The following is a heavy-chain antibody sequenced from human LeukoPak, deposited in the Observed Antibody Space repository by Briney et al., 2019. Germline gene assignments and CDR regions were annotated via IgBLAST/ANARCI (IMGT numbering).Heavy chain of an antibody. J-gene: IGHJ4*02. CDR1: GYTFTSYG. D-gene: IGHD3-22*01. V-gene: IGHV1-18*01. CDR2: ISAYNGNT. CDR3: ARGSYYDSSGLNPFAY. Sequence: ASVKVSCKASGYTFTSYGISWVRQAPGQGLEWMGWISAYNGNTNYAQKLQARVTMTTDTSTSTAYMELRSLRSDDTAVYYCARGSYYDSSGLNPFAYWGQGTLVTVSS.